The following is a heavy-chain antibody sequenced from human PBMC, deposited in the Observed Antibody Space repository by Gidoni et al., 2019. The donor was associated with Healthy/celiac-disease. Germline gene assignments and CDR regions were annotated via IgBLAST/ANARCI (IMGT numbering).Heavy chain of an antibody. J-gene: IGHJ4*02. D-gene: IGHD3-10*01. CDR3: ARDGGSGSLY. V-gene: IGHV3-48*04. CDR1: GFTFSSYS. Sequence: EVQLVESGGGLVQPGGSLRLPCAASGFTFSSYSMNWVRQAPGKGLEWVSYISSSSSTIYYADSVKGRFTISRDNAKNSLYLQMNSLRAEDTAVYYCARDGGSGSLYWGQGTLVTVSS. CDR2: ISSSSSTI.